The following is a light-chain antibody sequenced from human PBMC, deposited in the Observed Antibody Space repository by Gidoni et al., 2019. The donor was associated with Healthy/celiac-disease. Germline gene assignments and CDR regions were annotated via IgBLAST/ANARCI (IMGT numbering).Light chain of an antibody. CDR1: QSVSSK. CDR2: GAS. CDR3: QQYNNWPLT. J-gene: IGKJ1*01. V-gene: IGKV3-15*01. Sequence: IVLTQSPATLSVSQGERATLSCRASQSVSSKLAWYQQKPGKAPKLLIYGASSRDSGIPARFSGSGSGTEFTLTISSLQSEDFAVYYCQQYNNWPLTFGQGTKVEIK.